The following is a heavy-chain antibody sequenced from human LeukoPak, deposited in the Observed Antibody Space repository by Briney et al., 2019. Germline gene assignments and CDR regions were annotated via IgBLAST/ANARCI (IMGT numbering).Heavy chain of an antibody. D-gene: IGHD3-10*01. V-gene: IGHV4-30-2*01. Sequence: SETLSLTCAVSGGSISSGGYYWSWIRQPPGKGLEWIGYIYHSGSTYYNPSLKSRVTISVDRSKNRFSLKLSSVTAADTAVYYCARDPPGYYGSGSYSWGQGTLVTVSS. CDR3: ARDPPGYYGSGSYS. J-gene: IGHJ4*02. CDR2: IYHSGST. CDR1: GGSISSGGYY.